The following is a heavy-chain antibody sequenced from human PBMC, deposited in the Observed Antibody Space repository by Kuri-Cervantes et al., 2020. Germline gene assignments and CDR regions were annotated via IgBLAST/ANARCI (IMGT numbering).Heavy chain of an antibody. CDR2: ISSSSSTI. V-gene: IGHV3-48*01. J-gene: IGHJ3*02. Sequence: GESLKISCEASGFIFGNAWMGWVRQAPGKGLEWVSYISSSSSTIYYADSVKGRFTISRDNAKNSLYLQMNSLRAEDTAVYYCAREGHYYDSSISGLNAFDIWGQGTMVTVSS. CDR1: GFIFGNAW. CDR3: AREGHYYDSSISGLNAFDI. D-gene: IGHD3-22*01.